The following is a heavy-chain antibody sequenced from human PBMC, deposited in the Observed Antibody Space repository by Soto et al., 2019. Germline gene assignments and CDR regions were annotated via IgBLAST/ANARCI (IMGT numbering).Heavy chain of an antibody. D-gene: IGHD6-13*01. CDR2: IIPIFGTA. J-gene: IGHJ5*02. Sequence: QVQLVQSGAEVKKPGAWGKVSWKASGGTFSSYAISWVRRAPGPGLEWMGGIIPIFGTANYAQKFQGRFPITADESTSTAYMELSSLRSEDTAVYFCARVRGGAAAGTMEWGWFDPWGQGTLVTVSS. CDR3: ARVRGGAAAGTMEWGWFDP. CDR1: GGTFSSYA. V-gene: IGHV1-69*12.